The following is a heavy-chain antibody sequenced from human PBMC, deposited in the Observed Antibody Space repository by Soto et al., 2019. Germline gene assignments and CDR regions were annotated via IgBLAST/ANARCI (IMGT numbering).Heavy chain of an antibody. Sequence: QVQLVESGGGLAKPGGSRKLSCAASGLTFSAYYMSWFRQAPGKGLEWVSYISSSGSTIYYADSVKGRFTISRDNAKNSLYLQMNSLRAEDTAVYYCARVMVIAVAGGDAFDIWGQGTMVTVSS. J-gene: IGHJ3*02. V-gene: IGHV3-11*01. D-gene: IGHD6-19*01. CDR2: ISSSGSTI. CDR3: ARVMVIAVAGGDAFDI. CDR1: GLTFSAYY.